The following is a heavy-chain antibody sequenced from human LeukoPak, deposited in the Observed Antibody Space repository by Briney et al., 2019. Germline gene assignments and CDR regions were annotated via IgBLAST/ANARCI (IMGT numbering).Heavy chain of an antibody. CDR1: GFTFSSYG. Sequence: HPGGSLRLSCAASGFTFSSYGMHWVRQAPGKGLEWVAVISYDGSNKYYADSVKGRFTISRDNSKNTLYLQMNSLRAEDTAVYYCAKDGKGVWRWVGMDVWGQGTTVTVSS. D-gene: IGHD3-16*01. V-gene: IGHV3-30*18. CDR2: ISYDGSNK. CDR3: AKDGKGVWRWVGMDV. J-gene: IGHJ6*02.